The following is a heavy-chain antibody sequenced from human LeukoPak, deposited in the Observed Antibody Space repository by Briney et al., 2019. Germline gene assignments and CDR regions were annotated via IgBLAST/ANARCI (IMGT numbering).Heavy chain of an antibody. CDR2: IIPIFGTA. CDR1: GGTFSSYG. Sequence: SVKVSCKASGGTFSSYGITWVRQAPGQGLEWMGRIIPIFGTANYAQKFQGRVTIITDESTSTAYMELSSLRSEDTAVYYCARDYENSSGWYLSGYFDYWGQGTLVTVSS. J-gene: IGHJ4*02. D-gene: IGHD6-19*01. V-gene: IGHV1-69*05. CDR3: ARDYENSSGWYLSGYFDY.